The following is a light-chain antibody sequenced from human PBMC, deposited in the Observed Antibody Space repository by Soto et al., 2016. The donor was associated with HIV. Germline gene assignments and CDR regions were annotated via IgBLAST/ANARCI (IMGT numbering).Light chain of an antibody. Sequence: DIQLTQSPATLSASVGDRVTITCRASQTITTWLAWYQQKPGKAPKLLIYRSSNLETGVPSRFSGSGSGTEFTLTINSVQPDDFATYYCQQYNSYPYTFGQGTKLEIK. J-gene: IGKJ2*01. V-gene: IGKV1-5*03. CDR2: RSS. CDR1: QTITTW. CDR3: QQYNSYPYT.